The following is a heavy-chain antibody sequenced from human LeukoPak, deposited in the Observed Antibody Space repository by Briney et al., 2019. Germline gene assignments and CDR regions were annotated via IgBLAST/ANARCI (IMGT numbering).Heavy chain of an antibody. Sequence: GASVTVSCKASGYSFTGYFIRWVRQAPGQGLEWMGCIDPNSGDTKYAQKFQGRVSMPRDTSTRTAYMELSRLRSDDTAVYFCARSGSTGYSLDYWGQGTLVTVSS. CDR1: GYSFTGYF. J-gene: IGHJ4*02. CDR3: ARSGSTGYSLDY. CDR2: IDPNSGDT. V-gene: IGHV1-2*02. D-gene: IGHD3-22*01.